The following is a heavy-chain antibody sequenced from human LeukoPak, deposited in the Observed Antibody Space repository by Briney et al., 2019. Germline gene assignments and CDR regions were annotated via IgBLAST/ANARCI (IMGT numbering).Heavy chain of an antibody. CDR2: IYYSGST. J-gene: IGHJ5*02. CDR3: ARGFHYDFWSGYFGRVWFDP. CDR1: GGSISSGDYY. V-gene: IGHV4-30-4*08. D-gene: IGHD3-3*01. Sequence: KPSETLSLTCTVSGGSISSGDYYWSWIRQPPGKGLEWIGYIYYSGSTYYNPSLKSRVTISVDTSKNQFSLKLSSVTAADTAVYYCARGFHYDFWSGYFGRVWFDPWGQGTLVTVSS.